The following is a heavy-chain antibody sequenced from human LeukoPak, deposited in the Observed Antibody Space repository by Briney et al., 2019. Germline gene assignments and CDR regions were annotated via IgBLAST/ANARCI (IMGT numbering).Heavy chain of an antibody. D-gene: IGHD2-21*02. Sequence: SETLSLTCSVYGGSFSDYFWSWIRQSPGKGLEWIGEIDDGGNTNYNPSLMSRVIVSMEKSKKQFSLVMRSVAAADTAVYYCARFSRITWGDWGDAFDIWGQGTTVIVSS. V-gene: IGHV4-34*01. CDR3: ARFSRITWGDWGDAFDI. CDR1: GGSFSDYF. J-gene: IGHJ3*02. CDR2: IDDGGNT.